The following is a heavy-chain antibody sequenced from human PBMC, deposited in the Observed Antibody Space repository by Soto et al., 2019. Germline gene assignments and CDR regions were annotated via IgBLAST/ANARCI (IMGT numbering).Heavy chain of an antibody. J-gene: IGHJ3*02. Sequence: LSLTCAASGFTFSDYYMSWIRQAPGKGLEWVSYISSSSYTNYADSVKGRFTISRDNAKNSLYLQMNSLRAEDTAVYYCASYPYIAAAGTDAFDIWGQGTMVTVSS. CDR3: ASYPYIAAAGTDAFDI. CDR2: ISSSSYT. D-gene: IGHD6-13*01. V-gene: IGHV3-11*06. CDR1: GFTFSDYY.